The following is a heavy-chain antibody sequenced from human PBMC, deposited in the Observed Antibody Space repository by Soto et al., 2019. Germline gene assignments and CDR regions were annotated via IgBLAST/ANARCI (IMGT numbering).Heavy chain of an antibody. Sequence: ESGGGVVQPGRSLRLSCAASGFTFSSYGMHWVRQAPGQGLAWVAVISYDGSNKYYADSVKGRFTISRDNSKNTLYLQMNSLRAEDTAVYYCAKDTHYDILTGYYTLHYWGQGTLVTVSS. CDR1: GFTFSSYG. V-gene: IGHV3-30*18. J-gene: IGHJ4*02. D-gene: IGHD3-9*01. CDR3: AKDTHYDILTGYYTLHY. CDR2: ISYDGSNK.